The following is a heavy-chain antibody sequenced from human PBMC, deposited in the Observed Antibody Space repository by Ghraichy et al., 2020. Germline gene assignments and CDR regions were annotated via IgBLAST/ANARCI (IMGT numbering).Heavy chain of an antibody. CDR3: ARGRRTSRRLLVVGKMCNYNWFDP. J-gene: IGHJ5*02. D-gene: IGHD2-15*01. V-gene: IGHV4-34*01. CDR1: SGPLSDDS. CDR2: ITHTGGT. Sequence: GSLRLSCADYSGPLSDDSWSWMRQPPGKGLEWIGEITHTGGTMYNASLKSRVTITLDTPGSQFSLKLSSVTAADTAVYYCARGRRTSRRLLVVGKMCNYNWFDPWGQGTLVTVSS.